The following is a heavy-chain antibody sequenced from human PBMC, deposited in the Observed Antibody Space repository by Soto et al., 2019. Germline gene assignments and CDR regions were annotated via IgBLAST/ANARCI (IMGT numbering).Heavy chain of an antibody. CDR2: INHSGST. J-gene: IGHJ6*02. CDR3: ASLSIVGTGYAYYYYGMDV. V-gene: IGHV4-34*01. D-gene: IGHD3-9*01. CDR1: GGSFSGYY. Sequence: SESLSLTCAVYGGSFSGYYWSWIRPPPGKGLEWIGEINHSGSTNYNPSLKSRVTISVDTSKNQFSLKLSSVTAADTAVYYCASLSIVGTGYAYYYYGMDVWGQGTTVTVSS.